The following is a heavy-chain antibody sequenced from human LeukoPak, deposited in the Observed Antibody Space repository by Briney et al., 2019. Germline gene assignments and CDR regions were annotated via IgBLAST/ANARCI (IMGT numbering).Heavy chain of an antibody. CDR2: ISWNSGSI. D-gene: IGHD5-18*01. V-gene: IGHV3-9*01. CDR3: AKDLGLGYSYGPGAFDI. Sequence: GGSLRLSCAASGFTFDDYAMHWVRQASGKGLEWVSGISWNSGSIGYADSVKGRFTISRDNAKNSLYLQMNSLRAEDTALYYCAKDLGLGYSYGPGAFDIWGQGTMVTVSS. CDR1: GFTFDDYA. J-gene: IGHJ3*02.